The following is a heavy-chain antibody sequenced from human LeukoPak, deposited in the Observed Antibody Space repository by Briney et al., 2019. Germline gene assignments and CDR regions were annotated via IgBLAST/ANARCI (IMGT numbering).Heavy chain of an antibody. V-gene: IGHV3-13*01. J-gene: IGHJ3*02. CDR2: IGTAGDT. D-gene: IGHD1-1*01. Sequence: GRSLRLSCAASGFTFSSYDMHWVRQATGKGLEWVSAIGTAGDTYYPGSVKGRFTISRENAKNSLYLQMNSLRAGDTAVYYCARTRTRGTAFDIWGQGTMVTVSS. CDR3: ARTRTRGTAFDI. CDR1: GFTFSSYD.